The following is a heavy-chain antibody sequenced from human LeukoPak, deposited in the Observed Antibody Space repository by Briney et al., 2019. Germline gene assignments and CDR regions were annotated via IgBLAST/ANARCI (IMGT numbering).Heavy chain of an antibody. Sequence: GGSLRLSCAASGFTFSDYYMSRIRQAPGKGLEWVSYISSSGSTIYYADSVKGRFTISRDNAKNSLYLQMNSLRAEDTAVYYCAREGVYYYYYMDVWGKGTTVTVSS. V-gene: IGHV3-11*01. D-gene: IGHD2-8*01. CDR2: ISSSGSTI. CDR3: AREGVYYYYYMDV. CDR1: GFTFSDYY. J-gene: IGHJ6*03.